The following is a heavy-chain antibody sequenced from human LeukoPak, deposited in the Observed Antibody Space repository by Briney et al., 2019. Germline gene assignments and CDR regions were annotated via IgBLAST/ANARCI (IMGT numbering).Heavy chain of an antibody. Sequence: ASVKVSCKASGFTFTGYYMHWGRQAPGQGLEWMGWINPNSGGTNYAQKLQGRVTMTTDTSTSTTYMELRSLRSDDTAVYYCARDTVLQLSPGLEAFDIWGQGTMVTVSS. D-gene: IGHD1-1*01. CDR1: GFTFTGYY. V-gene: IGHV1-2*02. CDR3: ARDTVLQLSPGLEAFDI. J-gene: IGHJ3*02. CDR2: INPNSGGT.